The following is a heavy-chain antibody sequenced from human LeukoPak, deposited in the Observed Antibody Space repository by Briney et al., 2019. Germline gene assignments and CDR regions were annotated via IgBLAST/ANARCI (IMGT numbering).Heavy chain of an antibody. CDR1: GGSINSDYY. Sequence: SSETLSLTCTVSGGSINSDYYWSWIRQPPGKGLEWVAYIFRSGDTYSNPSLKSRVVTSMDMSKNQFSLNLSSVTAADTAVYYCARLLAARPDEDRWGQGTLVTVSS. CDR2: IFRSGDT. J-gene: IGHJ5*02. D-gene: IGHD6-6*01. CDR3: ARLLAARPDEDR. V-gene: IGHV4-30-2*01.